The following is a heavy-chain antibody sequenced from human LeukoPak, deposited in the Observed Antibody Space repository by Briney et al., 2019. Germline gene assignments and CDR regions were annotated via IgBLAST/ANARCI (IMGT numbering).Heavy chain of an antibody. CDR1: GFTFSNYW. CDR3: AKVATWTYFDY. Sequence: GGSLRLSCAASGFTFSNYWMSWVRQAPGKGLEWVAIINQDGSEKYYVDSVKGRFTISRDNAENSLYLQMNSLRAEDTAVYYCAKVATWTYFDYWGQGTLVTVSS. J-gene: IGHJ4*02. D-gene: IGHD3/OR15-3a*01. V-gene: IGHV3-7*05. CDR2: INQDGSEK.